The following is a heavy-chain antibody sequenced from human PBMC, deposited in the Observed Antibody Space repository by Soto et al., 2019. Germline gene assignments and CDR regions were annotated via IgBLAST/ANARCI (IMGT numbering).Heavy chain of an antibody. Sequence: PSETMSLTCSVSGGYISSISYYRVRNRQPPGKGLEWIGSINYSGSTNYNPSLKSRVTISVDTSKNQFSLKLSSVTAADTAVYYCARARLYIVVVTAAMGRYCYFGLWGRGPLGTVPS. CDR1: GGYISSISYY. CDR3: ARARLYIVVVTAAMGRYCYFGL. CDR2: INYSGST. J-gene: IGHJ2*01. V-gene: IGHV4-39*07. D-gene: IGHD2-2*01.